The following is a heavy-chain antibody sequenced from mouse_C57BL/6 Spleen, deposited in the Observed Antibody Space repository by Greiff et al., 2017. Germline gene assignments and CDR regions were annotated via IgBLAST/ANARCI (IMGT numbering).Heavy chain of an antibody. CDR2: IHPNSGST. Sequence: QVQLQQPGAELVKPGASVKLSCKASGYTFTSYWLHWVKQRPGQGLEWIGMIHPNSGSTNYNEKFKSKATLTVDKSSSTAYMQLSSLTSEDSAVYYCARGTVYYAMDYWGQGTSVTVSS. J-gene: IGHJ4*01. V-gene: IGHV1-64*01. CDR3: ARGTVYYAMDY. D-gene: IGHD4-1*01. CDR1: GYTFTSYW.